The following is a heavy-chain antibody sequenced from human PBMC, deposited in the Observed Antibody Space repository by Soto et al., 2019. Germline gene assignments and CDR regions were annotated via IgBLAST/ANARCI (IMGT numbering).Heavy chain of an antibody. D-gene: IGHD2-21*01. CDR3: AREDRIWANAFDI. J-gene: IGHJ3*02. V-gene: IGHV4-39*07. CDR2: IYYSGST. Sequence: PSETLSLTCTVSGGSISSSSYYWGWIRQPPGKGLEWIGSIYYSGSTNYNPSLKSRVTISVDTSKNQFSLKLSSVTAADTAVYYCAREDRIWANAFDIWGQGTMVTV. CDR1: GGSISSSSYY.